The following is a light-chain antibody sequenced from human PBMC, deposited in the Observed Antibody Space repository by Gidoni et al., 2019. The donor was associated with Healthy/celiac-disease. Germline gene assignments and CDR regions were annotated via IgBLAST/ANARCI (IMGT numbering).Light chain of an antibody. CDR3: QQSYSTPYT. J-gene: IGKJ2*01. Sequence: DIEMTQSPSSLSASVGDRVTIPCRASQSISSYLNWYQQNPGKAPQLLIYAASSLQSAVPSRFSGCGSGTALTLTISRLQPEDFATYYCQQSYSTPYTFGQGTKLEIK. CDR2: AAS. CDR1: QSISSY. V-gene: IGKV1-39*01.